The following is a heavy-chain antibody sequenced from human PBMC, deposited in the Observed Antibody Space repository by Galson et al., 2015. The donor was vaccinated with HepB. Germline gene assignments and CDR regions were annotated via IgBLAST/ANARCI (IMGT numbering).Heavy chain of an antibody. Sequence: SVKVSCKASGGTFSSQAISWVRQAPGQGLEWMGGIIPIFGTPDYAQEFQGRVTITADKSTSTAYMELSSLRCEDTAVYYCAREGAGLSYYVPSYYYRMDVWGQGTTVTVS. V-gene: IGHV1-69*06. CDR3: AREGAGLSYYVPSYYYRMDV. J-gene: IGHJ6*02. CDR2: IIPIFGTP. CDR1: GGTFSSQA. D-gene: IGHD1-26*01.